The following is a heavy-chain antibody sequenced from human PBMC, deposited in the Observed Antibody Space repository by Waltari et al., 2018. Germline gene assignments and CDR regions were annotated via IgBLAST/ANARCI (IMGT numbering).Heavy chain of an antibody. V-gene: IGHV3-74*03. CDR3: AGGSKFYYMDL. CDR2: INSDGCST. Sequence: EVELVESGGGLVQPGGSLRLSCAASGLTLSRYWMYWVRQVPGKGLGGVTRINSDGCSTTYADSVKGRFTISRDNAKITLFLQMNSLRVEDTAIYYCAGGSKFYYMDLWGKGTTATISS. J-gene: IGHJ6*03. CDR1: GLTLSRYW.